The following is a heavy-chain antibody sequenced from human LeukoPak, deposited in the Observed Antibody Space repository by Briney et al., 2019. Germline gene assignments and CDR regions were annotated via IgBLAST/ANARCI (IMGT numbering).Heavy chain of an antibody. J-gene: IGHJ4*02. Sequence: SVKVSCKASGGTFSSYAISWVRQAPGQGLEWMGGIIPILGTANYAQKFQGRVTITADESTSTAYMELSSLRSEDTAVYYCARDGRYHSSGWYGGYWGQGTLVTVSS. V-gene: IGHV1-69*13. CDR1: GGTFSSYA. CDR2: IIPILGTA. CDR3: ARDGRYHSSGWYGGY. D-gene: IGHD6-19*01.